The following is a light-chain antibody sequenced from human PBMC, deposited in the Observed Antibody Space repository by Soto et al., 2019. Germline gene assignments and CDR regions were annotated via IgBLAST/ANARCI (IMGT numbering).Light chain of an antibody. Sequence: EIVLTQSPGTLSLSPGERATLSCRASQSVSSSYLAWYQQKPGQAPRLLIYGASSRATGIPDRFSGCGSGTDFTLTISRLEPEDFAVYYCQQYGSSLLTFGGGTKVEIK. CDR1: QSVSSSY. V-gene: IGKV3-20*01. CDR3: QQYGSSLLT. CDR2: GAS. J-gene: IGKJ4*01.